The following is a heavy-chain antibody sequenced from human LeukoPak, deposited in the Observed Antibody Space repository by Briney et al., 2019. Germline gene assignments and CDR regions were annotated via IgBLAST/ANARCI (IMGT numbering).Heavy chain of an antibody. CDR1: GYTFTSYG. D-gene: IGHD5-18*01. CDR3: ARDSGTAMVNWFDP. CDR2: ISAYNGNT. Sequence: ASVKVSCKASGYTFTSYGISWVRQAPGQGLEWMGWISAYNGNTNYAQKLQGRVTMTTDTSTSTAYMELRSLRSDDTAVYYCARDSGTAMVNWFDPWGQGTLATVSS. V-gene: IGHV1-18*01. J-gene: IGHJ5*02.